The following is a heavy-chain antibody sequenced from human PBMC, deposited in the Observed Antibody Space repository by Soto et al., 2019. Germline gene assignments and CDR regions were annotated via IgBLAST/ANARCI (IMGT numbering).Heavy chain of an antibody. D-gene: IGHD6-6*01. CDR2: IIPIFGTA. Sequence: GASVKVSCKASGGTFSSYAISWVRQAPGQGLEWMGGIIPIFGTANYAQKFQGRVTITADESTSTAYMELSSLGSEDTAVYYCARGGAARPYYYYYGMDVWGQGTTVTVSS. J-gene: IGHJ6*02. V-gene: IGHV1-69*13. CDR3: ARGGAARPYYYYYGMDV. CDR1: GGTFSSYA.